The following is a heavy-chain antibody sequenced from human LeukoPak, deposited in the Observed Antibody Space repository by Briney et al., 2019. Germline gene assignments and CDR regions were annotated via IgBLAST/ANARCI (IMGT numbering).Heavy chain of an antibody. Sequence: GGSLRLSCAASGFTFSDFHMGWIRQAPGKGLEWVAVLSYDGNNKYYADSVKGRFTISRDNSKNTLYLQMNGLRAEDTAVYYCARDGYCSTTSCYGSNWFDPWGQGTLVTVSS. CDR2: LSYDGNNK. J-gene: IGHJ5*02. CDR1: GFTFSDFH. V-gene: IGHV3-30-3*01. D-gene: IGHD2-2*03. CDR3: ARDGYCSTTSCYGSNWFDP.